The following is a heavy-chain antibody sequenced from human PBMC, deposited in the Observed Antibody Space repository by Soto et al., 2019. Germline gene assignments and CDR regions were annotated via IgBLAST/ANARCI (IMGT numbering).Heavy chain of an antibody. J-gene: IGHJ4*02. CDR1: GGSISSGDYY. CDR2: IYYSGST. D-gene: IGHD3-16*01. CDR3: ARADPDASVGY. V-gene: IGHV4-30-4*02. Sequence: SETLSLTCTVSGGSISSGDYYWSWIRQPPGKGLEWIGYIYYSGSTYYSPSLKSRVTISVDTSRNQFSLKLSSVIAADTAVYYCARADPDASVGYWGQGTLVTVSS.